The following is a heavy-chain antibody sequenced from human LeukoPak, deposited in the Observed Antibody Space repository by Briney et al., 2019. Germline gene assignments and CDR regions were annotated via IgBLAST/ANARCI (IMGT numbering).Heavy chain of an antibody. J-gene: IGHJ4*02. CDR1: GFTVSSNY. CDR3: ARDEDPVDTAMVTD. Sequence: GGSLRLSCAASGFTVSSNYMSWVRQAPGKGLEWVSVIYSGGSTYYADSVKGRFTISRDNSKNTLYLQMNSLRAEDTAVYYCARDEDPVDTAMVTDWGQGILVTVSS. CDR2: IYSGGST. D-gene: IGHD5-18*01. V-gene: IGHV3-53*01.